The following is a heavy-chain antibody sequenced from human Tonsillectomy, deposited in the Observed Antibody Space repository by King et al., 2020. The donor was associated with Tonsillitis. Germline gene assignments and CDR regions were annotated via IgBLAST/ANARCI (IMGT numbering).Heavy chain of an antibody. D-gene: IGHD2-15*01. V-gene: IGHV1-69*01. J-gene: IGHJ6*02. CDR1: GGTLNNYG. Sequence: VQLVESGAEVKKPGSSLKVSCKASGGTLNNYGISWVRQAPGQGLDWMGGIIPIFGATNYAQKFQGRVTITADESTRTAYMELSSLRSDDTAVYYCARRGIINYGMDVWGQGTTVIVSS. CDR2: IIPIFGAT. CDR3: ARRGIINYGMDV.